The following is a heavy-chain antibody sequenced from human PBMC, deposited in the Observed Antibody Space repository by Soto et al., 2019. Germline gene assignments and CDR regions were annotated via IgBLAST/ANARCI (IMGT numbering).Heavy chain of an antibody. J-gene: IGHJ6*02. D-gene: IGHD2-21*02. CDR3: ARLVTAYYYYYGMDV. CDR2: IYYNGST. Sequence: SETLSLTCTVSGGSVSSGSYYWSWIRQPPGKGLEWIGYIYYNGSTNYNTSLKSRVTTSVDTSKNQYSLRLSSVTAADTAVYSWARLVTAYYYYYGMDVWGQGTQVTVSS. CDR1: GGSVSSGSYY. V-gene: IGHV4-61*01.